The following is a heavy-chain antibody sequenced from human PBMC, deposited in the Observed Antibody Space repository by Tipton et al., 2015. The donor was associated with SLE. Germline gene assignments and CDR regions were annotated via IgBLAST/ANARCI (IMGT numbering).Heavy chain of an antibody. CDR1: GGSFSGYY. D-gene: IGHD3-10*01. CDR2: IDHSGST. V-gene: IGHV4-34*01. J-gene: IGHJ4*02. CDR3: ARGGFGGESY. Sequence: TLSLTCAVYGGSFSGYYWSWIRQPPGKGLEWIGEIDHSGSTNYNPSLKSRVTISVDTSKNQFSLKLSSVTAADTAVYYCARGGFGGESYWGQGTLVTVSS.